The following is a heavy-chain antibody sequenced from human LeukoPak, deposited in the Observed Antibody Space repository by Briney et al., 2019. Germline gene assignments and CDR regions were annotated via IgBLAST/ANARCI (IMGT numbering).Heavy chain of an antibody. Sequence: SVKISCKASGGTFSSYAISWVRQAPGQGLEWMGRIIPILGIANYAQKFQGRVTITADKSTSTAYMELSSLRSEDTAVYYCARDQALRYFDWLLYFDYWGQGTLVTVSS. CDR1: GGTFSSYA. D-gene: IGHD3-9*01. J-gene: IGHJ4*02. CDR3: ARDQALRYFDWLLYFDY. CDR2: IIPILGIA. V-gene: IGHV1-69*04.